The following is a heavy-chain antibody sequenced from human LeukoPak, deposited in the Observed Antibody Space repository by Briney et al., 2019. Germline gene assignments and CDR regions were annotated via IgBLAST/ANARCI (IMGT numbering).Heavy chain of an antibody. J-gene: IGHJ3*02. CDR1: GYTFTSYY. CDR3: ASDYYYDSSGYYSAFDI. CDR2: INPSGGRT. D-gene: IGHD3-22*01. V-gene: IGHV1-46*01. Sequence: ASVKVSCKASGYTFTSYYMHWVRQAPGQGLEWMGIINPSGGRTSYAQKFQGRVTMTRDTSTSTVYMELSSLRSEDTAVYYCASDYYYDSSGYYSAFDIWGQGTMVTVSS.